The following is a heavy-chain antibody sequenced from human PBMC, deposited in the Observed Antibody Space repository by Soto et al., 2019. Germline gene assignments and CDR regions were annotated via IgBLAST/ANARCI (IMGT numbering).Heavy chain of an antibody. V-gene: IGHV3-11*06. CDR2: ISPGSRFR. CDR3: GRGGGGAHFDH. CDR1: GFNLNDVY. Sequence: QVHLVESGGGLVKPGGSLRISCEASGFNLNDVYMSWIRQAPGKGLEWISYISPGSRFREFADSVKGRHTISRDNARNALYRKRTDGGVDDTAFYYCGRGGGGAHFDHGGQGPLFTVSS. J-gene: IGHJ5*02. D-gene: IGHD2-21*01.